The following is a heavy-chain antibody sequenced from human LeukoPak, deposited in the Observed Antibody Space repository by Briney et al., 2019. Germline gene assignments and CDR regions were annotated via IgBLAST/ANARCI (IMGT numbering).Heavy chain of an antibody. V-gene: IGHV1-69*01. CDR2: IIPIFGTA. CDR1: GGTFSSYA. D-gene: IGHD3/OR15-3a*01. J-gene: IGHJ4*02. CDR3: ARVDLGLGTDY. Sequence: GASVKVSCKASGGTFSSYAISWVRQAPGQGLEWMGGIIPIFGTANYALKFQGRVTITADESTSTAYMELSSLRSEDTAVYYCARVDLGLGTDYWGQGTLVTVSS.